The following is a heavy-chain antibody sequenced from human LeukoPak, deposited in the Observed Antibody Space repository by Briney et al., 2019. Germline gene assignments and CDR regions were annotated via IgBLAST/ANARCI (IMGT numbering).Heavy chain of an antibody. CDR3: AGGYKYAYYYYYYMDV. CDR1: GGSISSYY. Sequence: SETLSLTCTVSGGSISSYYWSWIRQPPGRGLEWIGYIDYSGSTNYNPSLKSRVTISVDTSENRFSLKLSSVTAADTAVYYCAGGYKYAYYYYYYMDVWGKGTTVTVSS. D-gene: IGHD5-24*01. J-gene: IGHJ6*03. CDR2: IDYSGST. V-gene: IGHV4-59*01.